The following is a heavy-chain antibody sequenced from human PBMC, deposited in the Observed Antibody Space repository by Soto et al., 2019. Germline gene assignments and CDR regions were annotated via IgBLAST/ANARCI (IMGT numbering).Heavy chain of an antibody. V-gene: IGHV1-69*04. J-gene: IGHJ4*02. D-gene: IGHD2-15*01. CDR1: GGTFSSYT. CDR2: IIPILGIA. Sequence: SVKVSCKASGGTFSSYTINGVRQAPGQGLEWMGRIIPILGIANYAQKFQGRVTITADKSTNTAYMELSRLRSEDTAVYYCARDLAPRSTCYFLDYWGQGTLVTVSS. CDR3: ARDLAPRSTCYFLDY.